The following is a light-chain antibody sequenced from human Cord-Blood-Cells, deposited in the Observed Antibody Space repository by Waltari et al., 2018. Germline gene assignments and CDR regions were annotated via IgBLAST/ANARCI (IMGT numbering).Light chain of an antibody. CDR3: CSYAGSSTLV. Sequence: QSALTQPASASGSPGQSITIPCTGTSSDVGSYKLVSWYQQHPGKAPKLMIYEVSKRPSGVSNRFSGSKSGNTASLTISGLQAEDEADYYCCSYAGSSTLVFGGGTKLTVL. V-gene: IGLV2-23*02. J-gene: IGLJ2*01. CDR1: SSDVGSYKL. CDR2: EVS.